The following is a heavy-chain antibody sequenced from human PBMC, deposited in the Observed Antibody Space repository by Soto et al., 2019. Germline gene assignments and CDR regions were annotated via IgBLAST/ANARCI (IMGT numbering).Heavy chain of an antibody. CDR2: IYHSGST. V-gene: IGHV4-4*02. CDR3: ARFNSGSYYEAFDI. Sequence: SETLSLTCAVSGGSISSSNWWSWVRQPPGKGLEWIGEIYHSGSTNYNPSLKSRVTISVDKSKNQFSLKLSSVTAADTAVYYCARFNSGSYYEAFDIWGQGTMVTVS. J-gene: IGHJ3*02. D-gene: IGHD1-26*01. CDR1: GGSISSSNW.